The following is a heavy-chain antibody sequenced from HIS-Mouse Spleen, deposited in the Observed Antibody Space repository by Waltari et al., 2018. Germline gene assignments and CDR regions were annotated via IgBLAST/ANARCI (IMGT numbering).Heavy chain of an antibody. D-gene: IGHD3-3*01. CDR2: NYYSAGN. J-gene: IGHJ5*02. V-gene: IGHV4-31*03. Sequence: QVQLQESGPGLVKPSQTLSLTCTVSGGSISSGGSYWSWIRQHPGKGLEWIGYNYYSAGNYYNPSLNSRVTISVDTSKNQFSLKLSSVTAADTAVYYCARSPYYDFWSGYSDNWFDPWGQGTLVTVSS. CDR1: GGSISSGGSY. CDR3: ARSPYYDFWSGYSDNWFDP.